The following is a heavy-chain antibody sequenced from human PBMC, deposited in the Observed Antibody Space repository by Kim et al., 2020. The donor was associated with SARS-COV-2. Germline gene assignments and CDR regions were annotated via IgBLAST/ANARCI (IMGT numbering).Heavy chain of an antibody. J-gene: IGHJ6*02. V-gene: IGHV3-15*01. CDR3: TTNNWNDFPPYYYYGMDV. CDR1: GFTFSNAW. D-gene: IGHD1-1*01. CDR2: IKSKTYGGTT. Sequence: GGSLRLSCAASGFTFSNAWMSWVRQAPGKGLEWVGRIKSKTYGGTTDYAAPVKGRFTISRDDSKNTLYLQMNSLKTEDTAVYYCTTNNWNDFPPYYYYGMDVWGQGTTVTVSS.